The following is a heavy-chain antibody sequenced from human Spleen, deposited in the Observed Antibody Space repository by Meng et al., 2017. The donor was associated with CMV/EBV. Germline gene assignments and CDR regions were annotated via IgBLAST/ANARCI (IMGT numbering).Heavy chain of an antibody. D-gene: IGHD3-3*01. J-gene: IGHJ6*02. CDR2: INHSGST. CDR3: ARGPNYDFWSGYWGYYYYGMDV. CDR1: GGSFSGYY. V-gene: IGHV4-34*01. Sequence: GSLRLSCAVYGGSFSGYYWSWIRQPPGKGLEWIGEINHSGSTNYNPSLKSRVTISVDTSKNQFSLKLSSVTAADTAVYYCARGPNYDFWSGYWGYYYYGMDVWGQGTTVTVSS.